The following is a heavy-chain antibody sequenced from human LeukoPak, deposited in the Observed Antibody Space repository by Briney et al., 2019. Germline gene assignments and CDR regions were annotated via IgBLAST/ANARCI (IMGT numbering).Heavy chain of an antibody. J-gene: IGHJ3*02. CDR2: IRYDGSNK. CDR1: GFTFSSYG. Sequence: GGSLRLSCAASGFTFSSYGMHWVRQAPGKGLEWVAFIRYDGSNKYYADSVKGRFTISRDNSKNTLYLQMNSLRAEDTAVYYCARDGGEQDPGVGAFDIWGQGTMVTVSS. V-gene: IGHV3-30*02. CDR3: ARDGGEQDPGVGAFDI. D-gene: IGHD3-16*01.